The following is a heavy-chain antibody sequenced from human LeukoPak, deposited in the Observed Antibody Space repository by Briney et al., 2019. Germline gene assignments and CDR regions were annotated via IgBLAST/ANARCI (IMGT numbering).Heavy chain of an antibody. Sequence: GGFLRLSCAASGFTFNDYYMSWIRQAPGKGLEWLSYINIGGTNTHYADSVKGRFTISRDNAKKSLYLEMNNLRAEDTAVYYCATDGAGFDTWGQGVLVTVSS. V-gene: IGHV3-11*01. CDR2: INIGGTNT. J-gene: IGHJ5*02. CDR3: ATDGAGFDT. CDR1: GFTFNDYY.